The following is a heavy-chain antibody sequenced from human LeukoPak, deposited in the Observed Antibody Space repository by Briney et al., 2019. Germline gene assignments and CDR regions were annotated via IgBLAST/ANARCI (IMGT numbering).Heavy chain of an antibody. J-gene: IGHJ4*02. D-gene: IGHD3-22*01. CDR1: GITLSNYG. CDR2: ISDRGGRT. Sequence: PGGSVRLFCAVSGITLSNYGMSWVRQDPGQGLAWVAGISDRGGRTNYADSVRGPCTISGDNPKTTLYLQRNSPRAEDTAMYVCATRAVVLRVILVAFHKEAYYFASWGLGVPVTVSS. CDR3: ATRAVVLRVILVAFHKEAYYFAS. V-gene: IGHV3-23*01.